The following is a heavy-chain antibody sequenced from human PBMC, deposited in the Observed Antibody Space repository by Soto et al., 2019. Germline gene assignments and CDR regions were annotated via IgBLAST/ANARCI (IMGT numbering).Heavy chain of an antibody. J-gene: IGHJ6*03. Sequence: EVQLVESGGGLVQPGGSLRLSCAASGFTFSSYWMHWVRQAPGKGLVWVSRINSDGSSTSYADSVKGRLTISRDNAENTLYLQMNSLRAEDTAVYYCVVAAICDYYYYYMDVWGKGTTVTVSS. CDR1: GFTFSSYW. D-gene: IGHD5-12*01. CDR2: INSDGSST. CDR3: VVAAICDYYYYYMDV. V-gene: IGHV3-74*01.